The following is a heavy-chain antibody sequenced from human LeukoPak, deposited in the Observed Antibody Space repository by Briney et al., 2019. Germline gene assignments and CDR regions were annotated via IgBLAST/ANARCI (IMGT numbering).Heavy chain of an antibody. CDR3: ARDNWNYGSSMDV. J-gene: IGHJ6*02. Sequence: SETLSLTCTVSGGSISSSSYYWGWIRQPPGKGLEWIGSIYYSGSTYYNPSLKSRVTISVDTSKNQFSLKLSSVTAADTAVYYCARDNWNYGSSMDVWDQGTTVTVSS. CDR2: IYYSGST. D-gene: IGHD1-7*01. V-gene: IGHV4-39*07. CDR1: GGSISSSSYY.